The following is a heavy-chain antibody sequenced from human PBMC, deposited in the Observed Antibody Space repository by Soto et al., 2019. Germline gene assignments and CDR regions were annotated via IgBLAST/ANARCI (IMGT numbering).Heavy chain of an antibody. CDR1: GYTFTSYG. Sequence: GASVKVSCKASGYTFTSYGISWVRQAPGQGLEGMGWISAYNGNTNYAQKLQGRVTMTTDTSTSTAYMELRSLRSDDTAVYYCARRNYYDSSATSPRDAFDIWGQGTMITVSS. CDR3: ARRNYYDSSATSPRDAFDI. J-gene: IGHJ3*02. D-gene: IGHD3-22*01. V-gene: IGHV1-18*01. CDR2: ISAYNGNT.